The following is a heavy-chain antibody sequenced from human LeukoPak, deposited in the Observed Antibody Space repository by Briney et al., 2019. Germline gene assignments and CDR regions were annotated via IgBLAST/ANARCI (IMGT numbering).Heavy chain of an antibody. D-gene: IGHD6-13*01. CDR2: IYTSGNT. CDR3: ARQGGYSSPFSV. J-gene: IGHJ6*04. V-gene: IGHV4-4*09. Sequence: SETLSLTCTVPGGSISSHYWSWIRQTPGKGLEWIGYIYTSGNTNYNPSLKSRVTLSVDTSRNQFSLRLSSVTAADTAVYYCARQGGYSSPFSVWGKGTTVAVSS. CDR1: GGSISSHY.